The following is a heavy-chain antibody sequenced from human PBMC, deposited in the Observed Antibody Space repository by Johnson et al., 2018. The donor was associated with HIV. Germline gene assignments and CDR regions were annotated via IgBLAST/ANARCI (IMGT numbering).Heavy chain of an antibody. CDR2: ISYDGSST. Sequence: QVQLVESGGGLVQPGGSLRLSCAASGFTFSSYWMRWVRQAPGKGLEWVAVISYDGSSTYYADSVKGRFTISRDNAKNSLYLQMNSLRAEDTAVYYCARDRGYWDAFDIWGQGTMVIVSS. J-gene: IGHJ3*02. V-gene: IGHV3-30*03. CDR3: ARDRGYWDAFDI. CDR1: GFTFSSYW. D-gene: IGHD3-22*01.